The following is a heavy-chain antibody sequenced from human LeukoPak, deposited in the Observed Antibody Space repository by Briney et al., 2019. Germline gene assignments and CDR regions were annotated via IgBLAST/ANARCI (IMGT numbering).Heavy chain of an antibody. Sequence: GGSLRLSCAASGFTFSGSAMHWVRQASGKGLEWVGRIRSKANSYATAYAASVKGRFTISRDDSKNTAYLQMNSLKTEDTAVYHCTRTYDFWSGYSGPYYYMDVWGKGTTVTVSS. CDR1: GFTFSGSA. CDR2: IRSKANSYAT. V-gene: IGHV3-73*01. J-gene: IGHJ6*03. D-gene: IGHD3-3*01. CDR3: TRTYDFWSGYSGPYYYMDV.